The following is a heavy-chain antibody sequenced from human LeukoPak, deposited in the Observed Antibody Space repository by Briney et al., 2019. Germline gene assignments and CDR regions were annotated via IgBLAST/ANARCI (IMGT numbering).Heavy chain of an antibody. D-gene: IGHD6-13*01. J-gene: IGHJ5*02. V-gene: IGHV1-18*01. CDR1: GYTFTSYG. CDR2: ISAYNGNT. CDR3: ARVIAADAAGWFDP. Sequence: GASVKVSCKASGYTFTSYGISWVRQAPGQGLEWMGWISAYNGNTNYAQKLQGRVTMTTDTSTSTAYMELRSLRSDDTAVYYCARVIAADAAGWFDPWGQGTLVTVSS.